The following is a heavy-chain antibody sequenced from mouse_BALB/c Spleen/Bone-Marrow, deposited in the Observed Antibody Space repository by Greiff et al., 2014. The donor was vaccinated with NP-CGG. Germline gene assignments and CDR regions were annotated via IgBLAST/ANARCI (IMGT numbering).Heavy chain of an antibody. CDR3: NARGDYVFDYFDY. Sequence: DVKLQESGAELVRSGASVKLSCTASGFNIKDYYMHWVKQRPEQGLEWIGWIDPENGDTEYAPKFQGKATMTADTSSNTAYLQLSSLTSEDTAVYYCNARGDYVFDYFDYWGQGTTLTVSS. V-gene: IGHV14-4*02. J-gene: IGHJ2*01. CDR2: IDPENGDT. CDR1: GFNIKDYY. D-gene: IGHD2-4*01.